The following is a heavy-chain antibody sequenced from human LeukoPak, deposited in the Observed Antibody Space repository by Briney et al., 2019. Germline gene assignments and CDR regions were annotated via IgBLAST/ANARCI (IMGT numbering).Heavy chain of an antibody. CDR1: AFTFSKFW. V-gene: IGHV3-74*01. Sequence: AGSLTLSCAASAFTFSKFWMLWVRPAPGKGLESVSRTNTDGTDTTYTDSVKGRLTGSRYNADHTMFLQMHSVRDEDAAVYECATKQWLVPPLDPWGQGTPVTVSP. D-gene: IGHD6-19*01. J-gene: IGHJ5*02. CDR2: TNTDGTDT. CDR3: ATKQWLVPPLDP.